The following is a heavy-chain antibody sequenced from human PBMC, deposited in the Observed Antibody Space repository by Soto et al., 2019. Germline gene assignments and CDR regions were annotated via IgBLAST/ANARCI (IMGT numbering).Heavy chain of an antibody. Sequence: QVQLVQSGAEVKKPGSSVKVSCKASGGTFSSYAISWVRQAPGQGLEWMGGIIPIFGTANYAQKFQGRATITADESRSTAYMEVSSLRSEDTAVYYCAREGDYGGNSGCYWGQGTLVTDSS. J-gene: IGHJ4*02. D-gene: IGHD4-17*01. CDR3: AREGDYGGNSGCY. V-gene: IGHV1-69*01. CDR2: IIPIFGTA. CDR1: GGTFSSYA.